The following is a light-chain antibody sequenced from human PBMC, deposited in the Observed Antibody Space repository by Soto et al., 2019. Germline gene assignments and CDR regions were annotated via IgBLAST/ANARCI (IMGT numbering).Light chain of an antibody. V-gene: IGKV3-11*01. CDR3: QQRSNWPST. CDR2: DAS. CDR1: QSVSSY. J-gene: IGKJ4*01. Sequence: EIVLTQSPATLSLSPGERATLSCRASQSVSSYLAWYQQKPVKAPMLLIYDASNSATGIPARFSGSGSGTDFTLTITGPEPEDFAVYYCQQRSNWPSTIGGGTKVDIK.